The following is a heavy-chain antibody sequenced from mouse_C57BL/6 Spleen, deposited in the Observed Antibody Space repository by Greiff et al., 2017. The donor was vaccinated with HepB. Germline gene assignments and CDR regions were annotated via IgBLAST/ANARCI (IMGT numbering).Heavy chain of an antibody. CDR3: AKPSSGYLFAY. J-gene: IGHJ3*01. V-gene: IGHV1-64*01. Sequence: QVQLQQPGAELVKPGASVKLSCKASGYTFTSYWMHWVKQRPGQGLEWIGMIHPNSGSTNYNEKFKSKATLTVDKSSSTAYMQLSSLTSEDSAVYYCAKPSSGYLFAYWGQGTLVTVSA. CDR1: GYTFTSYW. D-gene: IGHD3-2*02. CDR2: IHPNSGST.